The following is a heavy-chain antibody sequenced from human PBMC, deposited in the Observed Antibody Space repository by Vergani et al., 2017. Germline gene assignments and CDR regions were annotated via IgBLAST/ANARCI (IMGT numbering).Heavy chain of an antibody. J-gene: IGHJ4*02. CDR3: AKSLYLSKIVVVPAAVNY. D-gene: IGHD2-2*01. V-gene: IGHV3-23*01. Sequence: EVQLLESGGGLVQPGGSLRLSCAASGFTFSSYAMSWVRQAPGKGLEWVSAISGSGGSTYYADSVKGRFTISRDNSKNTLYLQMNSLRAEDTAVYYGAKSLYLSKIVVVPAAVNYWGQGTLVTVSS. CDR2: ISGSGGST. CDR1: GFTFSSYA.